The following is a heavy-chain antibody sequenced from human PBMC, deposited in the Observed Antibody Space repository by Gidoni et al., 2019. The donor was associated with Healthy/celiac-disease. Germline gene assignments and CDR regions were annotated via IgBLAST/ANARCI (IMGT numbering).Heavy chain of an antibody. D-gene: IGHD1-26*01. J-gene: IGHJ6*02. CDR3: ARDREGGEGYYYGMDV. CDR1: GGTFSSYA. CDR2: IIPIFGTA. V-gene: IGHV1-69*01. Sequence: QVQLVQSGAEVKKPGSSVTVSCKDSGGTFSSYAISWVRQAPGQGLEWMGGIIPIFGTANYAQKFQGRVTITADESTSTAYMELSSLRSEDTAVYYCARDREGGEGYYYGMDVWGQGTTVTVSS.